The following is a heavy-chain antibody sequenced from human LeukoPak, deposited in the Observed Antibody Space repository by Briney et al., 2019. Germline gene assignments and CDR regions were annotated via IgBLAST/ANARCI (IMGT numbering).Heavy chain of an antibody. Sequence: ASVKVSCKASGYTFTGYYMHWVRQAPGQGLEWMGWINPNSGGTNYAQKFQGRVTMTRDTSISTAYMELSRLGSDDTAVYYCARPLLPYCSGGSCYSAWQHWGQGTLVTVSS. D-gene: IGHD2-15*01. CDR2: INPNSGGT. CDR3: ARPLLPYCSGGSCYSAWQH. CDR1: GYTFTGYY. J-gene: IGHJ1*01. V-gene: IGHV1-2*02.